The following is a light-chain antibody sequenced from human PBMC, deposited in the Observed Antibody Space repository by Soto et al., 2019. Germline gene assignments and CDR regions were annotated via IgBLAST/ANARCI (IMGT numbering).Light chain of an antibody. J-gene: IGKJ1*01. CDR1: QSLSSR. CDR2: DAS. V-gene: IGKV1-5*01. CDR3: YPYQNYSPRT. Sequence: IQMTQAPSTRSTSLGDRVGITCRASQSLSSRLAWYQHKPGKAPTLLIYDASSLASGIPSRFSGSGSGTEFTLTISILQPDDFETYYWYPYQNYSPRTFGQGTKVDIK.